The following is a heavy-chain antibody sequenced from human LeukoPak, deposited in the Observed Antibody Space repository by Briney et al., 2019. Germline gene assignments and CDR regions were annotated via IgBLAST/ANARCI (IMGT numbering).Heavy chain of an antibody. V-gene: IGHV4-4*07. CDR3: ARALYGLGSYDLFDP. CDR2: IYTSGST. J-gene: IGHJ5*02. CDR1: GGSISSYY. D-gene: IGHD3-10*01. Sequence: PSETLSLTCTVSGGSISSYYWSWIRQPAGKGLEGIGRIYTSGSTNYNPSLKSRVTMSVDTSKNQFSLKLSSVTAADTAVYYCARALYGLGSYDLFDPWGQGTLVTVSS.